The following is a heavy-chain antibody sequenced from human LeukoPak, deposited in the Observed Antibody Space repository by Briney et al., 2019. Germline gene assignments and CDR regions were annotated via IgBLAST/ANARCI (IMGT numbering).Heavy chain of an antibody. V-gene: IGHV3-7*03. J-gene: IGHJ4*02. CDR3: VRNLAVAGACFDS. Sequence: GGSLRLSCAASGFTFRNYWMSWVRQAPGTGLEWVANIKQDGSDRNYVTSVRGRFTISRDNAESSLYLQMNSLRVEDTAVYYCVRNLAVAGACFDSWGQGALVTVSS. CDR2: IKQDGSDR. D-gene: IGHD6-19*01. CDR1: GFTFRNYW.